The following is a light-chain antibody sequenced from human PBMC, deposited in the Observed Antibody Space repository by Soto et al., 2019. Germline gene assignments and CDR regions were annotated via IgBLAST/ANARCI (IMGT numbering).Light chain of an antibody. CDR3: QQYYSTPPIT. V-gene: IGKV1-5*03. J-gene: IGKJ5*01. CDR1: QTISSW. Sequence: DIQMTQSPSTLSGSVGDRVTITCRASQTISSWLAWYQQKPGKAPKLLIYKASTLKSGVPSRFSGSGSGTEFTLTISRLQAEDVAVYYCQQYYSTPPITFGQGTRLEIK. CDR2: KAS.